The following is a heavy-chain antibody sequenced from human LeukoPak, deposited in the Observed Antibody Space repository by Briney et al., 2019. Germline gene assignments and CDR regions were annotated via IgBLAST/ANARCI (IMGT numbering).Heavy chain of an antibody. J-gene: IGHJ4*02. Sequence: PGGSLRLSCAASGFSFSTYAMSWVRQAPGKGLEWVSAISGSDGSTYYADSVKGRFTISRDNSKNTLYLQMNSLRAEDTAVYYCARGIDYFDYWGQGTLVTVSS. V-gene: IGHV3-23*01. CDR3: ARGIDYFDY. CDR1: GFSFSTYA. D-gene: IGHD3-16*02. CDR2: ISGSDGST.